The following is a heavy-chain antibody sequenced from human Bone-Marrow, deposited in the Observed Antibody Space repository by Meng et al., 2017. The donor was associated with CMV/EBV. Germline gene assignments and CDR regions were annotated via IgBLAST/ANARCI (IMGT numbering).Heavy chain of an antibody. CDR1: GGSISSSNW. CDR2: IYHSGSA. CDR3: ARYTTSGSYYDY. Sequence: GAVSGGSISSSNWWSWVRQPPGKGQEWIGEIYHSGSAGYNPSLKSRVTISVDKSKNQFSLRLSSVTAADTAVYYCARYTTSGSYYDYWGQGTLVTVSS. J-gene: IGHJ4*02. D-gene: IGHD1-26*01. V-gene: IGHV4-4*02.